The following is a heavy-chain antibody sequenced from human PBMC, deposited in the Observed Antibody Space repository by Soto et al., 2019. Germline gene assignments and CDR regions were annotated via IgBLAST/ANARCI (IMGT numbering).Heavy chain of an antibody. CDR1: GFTFSDYT. V-gene: IGHV3-49*03. J-gene: IGHJ4*02. D-gene: IGHD3-22*01. CDR3: TRDGRYSGYPPPAF. Sequence: EVQLVESGGGLVQPGRSLRLSCTASGFTFSDYTMSWFRQAPGKGLEWVGFIRSKPYGGTTEHAASVKGRFAISRDDSNSIDYQQRNSLKAVSTAVYYCTRDGRYSGYPPPAFWGPGTLVTVSS. CDR2: IRSKPYGGTT.